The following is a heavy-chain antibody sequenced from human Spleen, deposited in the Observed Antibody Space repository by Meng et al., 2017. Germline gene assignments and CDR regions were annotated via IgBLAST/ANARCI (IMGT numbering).Heavy chain of an antibody. D-gene: IGHD5-24*01. CDR3: ARGDGYIIDY. Sequence: SRTVRVHPSMTLSLPCPISGDIVARISAAWNWIMQTPSRGLEWLVRTYYRSKWFNDYALSVTSRVTVNPDTSKNQFSLQLNSVTPEDTAVYYCARGDGYIIDYWGQGTLVTVSS. V-gene: IGHV6-1*01. CDR1: GDIVARISAA. CDR2: TYYRSKWFN. J-gene: IGHJ4*02.